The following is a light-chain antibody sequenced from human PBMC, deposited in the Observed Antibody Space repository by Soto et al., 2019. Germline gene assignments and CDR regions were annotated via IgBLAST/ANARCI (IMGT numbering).Light chain of an antibody. J-gene: IGLJ2*01. Sequence: QPVLTQPPSVSGAPGQRVTISCTGSSSNIGAGYDVHWYQHLTGTAPKLLIYGHNNRPSGVPDRFSASKSGASASLAITGLQGEDEADYYCQSYDTGLSGAVFGGGTKMTVL. CDR3: QSYDTGLSGAV. CDR1: SSNIGAGYD. V-gene: IGLV1-40*01. CDR2: GHN.